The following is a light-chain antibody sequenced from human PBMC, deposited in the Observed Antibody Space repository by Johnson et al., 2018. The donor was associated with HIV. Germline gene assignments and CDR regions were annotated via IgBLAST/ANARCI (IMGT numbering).Light chain of an antibody. CDR1: SSNIGNNY. V-gene: IGLV1-51*02. J-gene: IGLJ1*01. CDR2: ENN. Sequence: QSVLTQPPSVSAAPGQKVTISCSGSSSNIGNNYVSWYRQLPGTAPKLLIYENNKRPSGIPDRFSGSKSGTSATLGITGLQTGDEADYYCGTWDSSLSAGGVFGTGTKLTVL. CDR3: GTWDSSLSAGGV.